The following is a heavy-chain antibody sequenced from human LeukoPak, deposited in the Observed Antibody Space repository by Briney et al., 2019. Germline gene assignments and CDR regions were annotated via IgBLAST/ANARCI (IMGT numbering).Heavy chain of an antibody. V-gene: IGHV3-48*03. Sequence: GGSLRLSCAASGFTFSSYEMNWVRQAPGKGLEWVSYISSSGSTIYYADSVRGRFTISRDNAKNSLYLQMNSLRAEDTALYYCAKDISPYYYDSSGYYGYFQHWGQGTLVIVSS. D-gene: IGHD3-22*01. CDR3: AKDISPYYYDSSGYYGYFQH. CDR1: GFTFSSYE. J-gene: IGHJ1*01. CDR2: ISSSGSTI.